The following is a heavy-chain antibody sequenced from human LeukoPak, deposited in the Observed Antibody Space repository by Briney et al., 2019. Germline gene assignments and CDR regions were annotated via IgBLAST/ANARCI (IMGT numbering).Heavy chain of an antibody. Sequence: GGSLRLSCAASGFTFSSYGMSWVRQAPGKGLEWVSAISGSGGSTYYADSVKGRFTISRDNSKNTLHLQMNSLRAEDTAVYYCAKGVGSSWYRGRRDYWGQGTLVTVSS. CDR1: GFTFSSYG. V-gene: IGHV3-23*01. CDR3: AKGVGSSWYRGRRDY. D-gene: IGHD6-13*01. CDR2: ISGSGGST. J-gene: IGHJ4*02.